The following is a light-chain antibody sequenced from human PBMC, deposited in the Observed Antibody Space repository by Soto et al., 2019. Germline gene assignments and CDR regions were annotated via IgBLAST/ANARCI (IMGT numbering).Light chain of an antibody. Sequence: SALTQPASVSGSPGQSIAISCTGTSSDVGGYNYVSWYQQLPGKAPKLLISEVSNRPSGVSHRFSGSKSGNTASLTISGLQAEEEADYYCSSYRPGGPLVFGTGTKVTVL. CDR1: SSDVGGYNY. J-gene: IGLJ1*01. CDR3: SSYRPGGPLV. V-gene: IGLV2-14*01. CDR2: EVS.